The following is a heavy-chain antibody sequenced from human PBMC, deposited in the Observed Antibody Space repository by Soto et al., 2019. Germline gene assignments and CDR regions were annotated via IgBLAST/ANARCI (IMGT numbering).Heavy chain of an antibody. CDR1: GFTFSNAW. Sequence: EVQLVESGGGLVKPGGSLRLSCAASGFTFSNAWMNWVRQAPGKGLEWVGRIKSKTDDGTTDYAAPVKGRFTISRDDSKNTLYLQMNSLKTEDTAVYYCPTESRDSSSWFYSYGMDVWGQGTTVTVSS. D-gene: IGHD6-13*01. V-gene: IGHV3-15*07. CDR3: PTESRDSSSWFYSYGMDV. CDR2: IKSKTDDGTT. J-gene: IGHJ6*02.